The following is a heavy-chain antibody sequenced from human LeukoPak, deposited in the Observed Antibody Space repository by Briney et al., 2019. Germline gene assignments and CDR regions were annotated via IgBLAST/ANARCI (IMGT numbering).Heavy chain of an antibody. D-gene: IGHD5-18*01. CDR2: ISNTGAT. CDR1: GVSISSHS. Sequence: SETLSLTCSVSGVSISSHSWSWVRQPPGEGLESIGYISNTGATHYNPSLRSRVSISVDTSRNEVSLRLTSVTAADTDVYYCARGSDSYGYPYYYYYYMDVWGEGTTVAVSS. J-gene: IGHJ6*03. V-gene: IGHV4-59*11. CDR3: ARGSDSYGYPYYYYYYMDV.